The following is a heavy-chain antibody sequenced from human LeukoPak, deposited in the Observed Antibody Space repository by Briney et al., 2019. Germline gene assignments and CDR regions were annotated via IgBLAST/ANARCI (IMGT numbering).Heavy chain of an antibody. CDR2: IRRDGTP. CDR1: GFTVSSYW. J-gene: IGHJ4*02. V-gene: IGHV3-74*01. D-gene: IGHD2-15*01. Sequence: GGSLTLSCAASGFTVSSYWIHWLRQAPGKGLVWVSLIRRDGTPRFAASVQGRFTISRDNARNTLYLQMNSLAAEDTAVYYCARDAGQATPFDYWGPGTLVTVSS. CDR3: ARDAGQATPFDY.